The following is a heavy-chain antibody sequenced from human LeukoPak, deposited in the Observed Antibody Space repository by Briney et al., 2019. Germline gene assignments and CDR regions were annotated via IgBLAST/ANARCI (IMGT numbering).Heavy chain of an antibody. Sequence: SETLSLTCTVSGGSISSGGYYWSWIRQPPGKGLEWIAEINHSGSTNYNPSLKSRVTISVDTSKNQFSLKRSSVTAADTAVYYCARDFWSGYYRYYYYYGMDVWGQGTTVTVSS. J-gene: IGHJ6*02. CDR1: GGSISSGGYY. CDR3: ARDFWSGYYRYYYYYGMDV. V-gene: IGHV4-39*07. CDR2: INHSGST. D-gene: IGHD3-3*01.